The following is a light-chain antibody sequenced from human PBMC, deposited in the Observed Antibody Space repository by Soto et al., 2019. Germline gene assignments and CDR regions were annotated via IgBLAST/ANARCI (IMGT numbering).Light chain of an antibody. Sequence: EIVLTQSPGTLSLSPGERATLSCRASQSVSSTYLIWYQQKPGQAPRLLIYGASTRATGIPARFSGSGSGTQFTLTISSLQSDDLGVYYCQQYDDWPPWTFGQGTKVDIK. CDR2: GAS. CDR1: QSVSSTY. V-gene: IGKV3-15*01. CDR3: QQYDDWPPWT. J-gene: IGKJ1*01.